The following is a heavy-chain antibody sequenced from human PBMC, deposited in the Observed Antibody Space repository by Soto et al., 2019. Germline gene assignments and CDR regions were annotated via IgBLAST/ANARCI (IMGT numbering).Heavy chain of an antibody. CDR2: INHSGTT. D-gene: IGHD3-10*01. Sequence: SETLSLTCAVYGGSFSGYYWSWIRQPPGKGLEWIGEINHSGTTNYNPSLKSRVTISVDTSKNQFSLKLSSVTAADTAVYFCARGRVTMIRGVVGIYNWFDPWGQGTLVTVSS. J-gene: IGHJ5*02. CDR1: GGSFSGYY. V-gene: IGHV4-34*01. CDR3: ARGRVTMIRGVVGIYNWFDP.